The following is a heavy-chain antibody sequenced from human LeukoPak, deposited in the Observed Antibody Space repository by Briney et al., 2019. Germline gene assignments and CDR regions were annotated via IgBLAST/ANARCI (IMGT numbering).Heavy chain of an antibody. CDR3: ARDTHYYDSSGYYYGSDEYFQH. J-gene: IGHJ1*01. CDR2: IIPIFGTA. D-gene: IGHD3-22*01. CDR1: GGTFSSYA. V-gene: IGHV1-69*13. Sequence: ASVKVSCKASGGTFSSYAISWVRQAPGQGLEWMGGIIPIFGTANYAQKFQGRVTITADESTSTAYMELSSLRSEDTAVYYCARDTHYYDSSGYYYGSDEYFQHWGQGTLVTVSS.